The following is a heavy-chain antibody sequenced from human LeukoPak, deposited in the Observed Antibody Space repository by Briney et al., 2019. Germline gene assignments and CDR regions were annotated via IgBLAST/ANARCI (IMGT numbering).Heavy chain of an antibody. D-gene: IGHD1-26*01. CDR2: ISGSGGST. CDR3: ARDQIVGATIDY. V-gene: IGHV3-23*01. J-gene: IGHJ4*02. Sequence: GGSLRLSCAASGFTFSDYYMSWVRQAPGKGLEWVSAISGSGGSTYYADSVKGRFTISRDNSKNTLYLQMNSLRAEDTAVYYCARDQIVGATIDYWGQGTLVTVSS. CDR1: GFTFSDYY.